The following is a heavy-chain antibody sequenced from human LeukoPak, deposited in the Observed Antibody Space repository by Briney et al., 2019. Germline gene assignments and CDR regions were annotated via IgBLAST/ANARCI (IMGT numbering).Heavy chain of an antibody. CDR2: IYSGGST. J-gene: IGHJ4*02. CDR1: GFTVSGNY. Sequence: GGSLRLSCAASGFTVSGNYMSWVRQAPGKGLEWVSVIYSGGSTDYADSVKGRFTISRDNSKNTLYLQMNSLRAEDTAVYYCARGYCRGGSCPFDYWGQGTLVTVSS. CDR3: ARGYCRGGSCPFDY. D-gene: IGHD2-15*01. V-gene: IGHV3-66*01.